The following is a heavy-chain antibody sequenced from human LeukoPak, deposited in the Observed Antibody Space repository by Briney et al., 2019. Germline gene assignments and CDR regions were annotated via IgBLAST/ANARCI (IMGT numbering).Heavy chain of an antibody. V-gene: IGHV3-30*18. J-gene: IGHJ4*02. D-gene: IGHD3-22*01. CDR2: ISYDGSNK. CDR1: GFTFSSYG. Sequence: GRSLRLSCAASGFTFSSYGMHWVRQAPGKRLEWVAVISYDGSNKYYADSVKGRFTISRDNSKNTLYLQMNSLRAEDTAVYYCAKSITMIVVSAAFDYWGQGTLVTVSS. CDR3: AKSITMIVVSAAFDY.